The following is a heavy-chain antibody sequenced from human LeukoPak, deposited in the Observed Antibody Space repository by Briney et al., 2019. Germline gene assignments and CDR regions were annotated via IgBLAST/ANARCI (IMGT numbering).Heavy chain of an antibody. J-gene: IGHJ4*02. V-gene: IGHV1-18*01. CDR2: ISAYNGNT. D-gene: IGHD2-15*01. CDR1: GYTFTSYG. Sequence: ASVKVSCKASGYTFTSYGISWVRQAPGQGLEWMGWISAYNGNTNYAQKLQGRVTMTTDTSTSTAYMALRSLRSDDTAVYYCARILGYCSGGSCYPRPYFAYWGQGTLVTVSS. CDR3: ARILGYCSGGSCYPRPYFAY.